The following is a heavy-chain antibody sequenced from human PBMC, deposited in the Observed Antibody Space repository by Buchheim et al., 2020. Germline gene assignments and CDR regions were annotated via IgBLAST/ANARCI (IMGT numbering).Heavy chain of an antibody. CDR1: GFTFSSYG. CDR3: AKDGTAMVMRLDP. D-gene: IGHD5-18*01. V-gene: IGHV3-30*18. Sequence: QVQLVESGGGVVQPGRSLRLSCAASGFTFSSYGMHWVRQAPGKGLEWVAVISYDGSNKYYADSVKGRFTISRDNSKNTLYLQMNSLRAEDTAVYYRAKDGTAMVMRLDPWGQGTL. J-gene: IGHJ5*02. CDR2: ISYDGSNK.